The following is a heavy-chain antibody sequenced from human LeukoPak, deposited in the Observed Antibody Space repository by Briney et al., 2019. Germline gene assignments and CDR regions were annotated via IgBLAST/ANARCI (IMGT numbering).Heavy chain of an antibody. CDR1: GFTLSSYA. V-gene: IGHV3-23*01. J-gene: IGHJ4*02. D-gene: IGHD6-19*01. CDR3: ARDRSHSSGRHNDY. Sequence: GGSLRLSCAASGFTLSSYAMSWVRQAPGKGLEWVSAISGSGGSTYYADSVKGRFTISRDNAKNTLYLQMNSLRAEDTAVYYCARDRSHSSGRHNDYWGQGTLVTVSS. CDR2: ISGSGGST.